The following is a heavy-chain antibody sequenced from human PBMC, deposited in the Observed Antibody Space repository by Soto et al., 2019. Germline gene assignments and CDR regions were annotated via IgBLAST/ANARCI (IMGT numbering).Heavy chain of an antibody. D-gene: IGHD3-10*01. CDR1: GGTFSRFA. CDR2: IIPIFGPP. Sequence: QVQLVQSGAEVKKPGSSVKVSCKASGGTFSRFAISWVRQGPGQGLEWMGGIIPIFGPPNYAQKFQGRVTISADESTNTVYMEMTSRKFDATAVYYCAIELDRPVNPYWGQGTLINVSS. CDR3: AIELDRPVNPY. V-gene: IGHV1-69*12. J-gene: IGHJ4*02.